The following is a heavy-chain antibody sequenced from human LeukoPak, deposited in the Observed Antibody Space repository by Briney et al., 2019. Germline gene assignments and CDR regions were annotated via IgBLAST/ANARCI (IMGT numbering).Heavy chain of an antibody. CDR3: ARDLTVLSGYLDY. J-gene: IGHJ4*02. CDR1: GFTFSSYS. CDR2: ISCSSSYI. D-gene: IGHD2/OR15-2a*01. Sequence: GGSLRLSCAASGFTFSSYSMNWVRQAPGKGLEWVSSISCSSSYIYYADSVKGRFTISRDNAKNSLYLQMNSLRAEDTAVYYCARDLTVLSGYLDYWGQGTLVTVSS. V-gene: IGHV3-21*01.